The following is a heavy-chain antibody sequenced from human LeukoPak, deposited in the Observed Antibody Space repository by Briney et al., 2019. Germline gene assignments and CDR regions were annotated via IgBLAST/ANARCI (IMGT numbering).Heavy chain of an antibody. D-gene: IGHD2-15*01. CDR1: GVSISNYY. CDR3: ARLGLPNAVDI. J-gene: IGHJ3*02. Sequence: SETLSLTCTVSGVSISNYYWTWIRQPPGKGLESIGYFHCSGSTNYNPSLKSRVTISVDPSKNQCSLNLTSVTAADTAVYYCARLGLPNAVDIWGQGTMATVS. CDR2: FHCSGST. V-gene: IGHV4-59*08.